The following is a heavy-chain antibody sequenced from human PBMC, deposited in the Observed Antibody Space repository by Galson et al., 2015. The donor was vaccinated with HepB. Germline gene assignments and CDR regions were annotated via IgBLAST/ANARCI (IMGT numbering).Heavy chain of an antibody. J-gene: IGHJ3*02. CDR1: GYTFTSYD. CDR3: ARADYYDSSGYYYVDAFDI. CDR2: MNPNSGNT. Sequence: SVKVSCKASGYTFTSYDINWVRQATGQGLEWMGWMNPNSGNTGYAQKFQGRVTMTRNTSISTAYMELSSLRSEDTAVYYCARADYYDSSGYYYVDAFDIWGQGTVVTVSS. V-gene: IGHV1-8*01. D-gene: IGHD3-22*01.